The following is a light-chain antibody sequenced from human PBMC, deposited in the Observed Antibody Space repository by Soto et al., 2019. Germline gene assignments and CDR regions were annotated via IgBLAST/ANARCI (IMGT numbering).Light chain of an antibody. CDR2: GAS. J-gene: IGKJ5*01. V-gene: IGKV3D-15*01. CDR3: QQYNSWPPIT. CDR1: HSVNIH. Sequence: IVMKKSAATLSVTQGERATLSCGVSHSVNIHLAWYQQKRGQAPRLLICGASARATGIPAKFSGSGSGTDFPLTISSLQSEDFALYYCQQYNSWPPITFGQGRRLE.